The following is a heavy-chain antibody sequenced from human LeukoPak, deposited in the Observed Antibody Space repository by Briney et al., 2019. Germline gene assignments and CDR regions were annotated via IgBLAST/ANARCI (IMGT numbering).Heavy chain of an antibody. CDR1: GFTVSSNY. V-gene: IGHV3-23*01. Sequence: GGSLRLSCAASGFTVSSNYMSWVRQAPGKGLEWVSAISGSGGSTYYADSVKGRFTISRDNSKNTLYLQMNSLRAEDTAVYYCAKEMLHYYGSGSHTPFDYWGQGTLVTVSS. CDR2: ISGSGGST. J-gene: IGHJ4*02. D-gene: IGHD3-10*01. CDR3: AKEMLHYYGSGSHTPFDY.